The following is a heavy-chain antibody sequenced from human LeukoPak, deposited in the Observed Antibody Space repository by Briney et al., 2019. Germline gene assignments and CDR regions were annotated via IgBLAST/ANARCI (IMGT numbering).Heavy chain of an antibody. Sequence: ASVKVSCKASGYTFTSYYMHWVRQAPGQGLEWMGIINPSGGSTSYAQKFQGRVTMTRDMSTSTVYMELSSLRSEDTAVYYCARAVDTAMVRNRWYYYYYMDVWGKGTTVTISS. CDR1: GYTFTSYY. D-gene: IGHD5-18*01. V-gene: IGHV1-46*01. CDR2: INPSGGST. CDR3: ARAVDTAMVRNRWYYYYYMDV. J-gene: IGHJ6*03.